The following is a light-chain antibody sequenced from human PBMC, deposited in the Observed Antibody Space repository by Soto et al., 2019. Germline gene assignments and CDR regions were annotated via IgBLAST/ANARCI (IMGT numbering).Light chain of an antibody. CDR1: QSVSSN. CDR2: GAS. V-gene: IGKV3-15*01. Sequence: EIVMTQSPATLSVSPGERATLSCRASQSVSSNLAWYQQKPGQAPRLLIYGASTRATGIPARFSGSGSGTEFTFTISSLQSEDFAVYYCHQYNNWPRTFGRGTKVGIK. CDR3: HQYNNWPRT. J-gene: IGKJ2*01.